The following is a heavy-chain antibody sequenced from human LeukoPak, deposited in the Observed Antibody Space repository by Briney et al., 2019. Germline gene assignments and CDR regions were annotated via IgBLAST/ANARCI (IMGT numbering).Heavy chain of an antibody. CDR1: GFTFDDYG. D-gene: IGHD6-19*01. CDR3: ARAYGYSSGDAFDI. V-gene: IGHV3-20*01. J-gene: IGHJ3*02. Sequence: GGSLRLSCAAPGFTFDDYGMSWVRQALGKGLEWVSGINWNGGSTSYVDSVKGRFTISRDNAKNSLYLQMNSLRAEDTALYHCARAYGYSSGDAFDIWGQGTLVTVSS. CDR2: INWNGGST.